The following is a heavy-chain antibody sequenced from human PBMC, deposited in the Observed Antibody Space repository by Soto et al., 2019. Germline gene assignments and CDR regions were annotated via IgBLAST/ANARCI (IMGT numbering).Heavy chain of an antibody. D-gene: IGHD6-13*01. CDR2: IYYSGST. Sequence: SETLSLTCTVSGGSISSGGYYWSWIRQHPGKGLEWIGYIYYSGSTYYNKSLKSRVTISVDTSKNQFSLKLSSVTAADTAVYYCARHGSWYQYEGYYFDYWGQGTLVTVSS. CDR1: GGSISSGGYY. CDR3: ARHGSWYQYEGYYFDY. J-gene: IGHJ4*02. V-gene: IGHV4-31*03.